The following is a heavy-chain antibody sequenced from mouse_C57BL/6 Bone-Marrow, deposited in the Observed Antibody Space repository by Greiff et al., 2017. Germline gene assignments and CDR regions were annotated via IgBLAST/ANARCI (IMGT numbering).Heavy chain of an antibody. J-gene: IGHJ4*01. Sequence: EVKLQESGPELVKPGASVKISCKASGYSFTDYNMNWVKQSNGKSLEWIGVINPNYGTTSYNQKFKGKATLTVDPSSSTAYMQLNSLTSEDSAVYYCARGYDYDYAMDYWGQATSVTVSS. V-gene: IGHV1-39*01. CDR3: ARGYDYDYAMDY. D-gene: IGHD2-4*01. CDR1: GYSFTDYN. CDR2: INPNYGTT.